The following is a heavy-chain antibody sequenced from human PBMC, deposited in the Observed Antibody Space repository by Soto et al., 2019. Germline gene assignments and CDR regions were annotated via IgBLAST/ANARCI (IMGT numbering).Heavy chain of an antibody. CDR2: IKSKTDGGTK. Sequence: GGSLRLSCAASGFIFSNAWMSWVRQAPGKGLEWVGRIKSKTDGGTKDYAAPVKGRFTISRDDSKNTLYLQMNSLKTKETAEYYCTTENHSINDYGDQSTFFDYWGQGTLVTVSS. J-gene: IGHJ4*02. D-gene: IGHD4-17*01. CDR1: GFIFSNAW. V-gene: IGHV3-15*01. CDR3: TTENHSINDYGDQSTFFDY.